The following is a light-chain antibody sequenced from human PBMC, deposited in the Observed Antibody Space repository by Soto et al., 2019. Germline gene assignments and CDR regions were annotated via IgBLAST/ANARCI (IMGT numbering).Light chain of an antibody. Sequence: QSVLTQSPSVSGAPGQRVTISCAGNSSNIGAGYDVHWYKQLPRTAPKVLIYGNDNRPLGVPDRFSGSKSGTSGSLVISGLQAEDEADYYCQSYDSSLSRFVFGSGTKLTVL. CDR2: GND. CDR1: SSNIGAGYD. CDR3: QSYDSSLSRFV. V-gene: IGLV1-40*01. J-gene: IGLJ1*01.